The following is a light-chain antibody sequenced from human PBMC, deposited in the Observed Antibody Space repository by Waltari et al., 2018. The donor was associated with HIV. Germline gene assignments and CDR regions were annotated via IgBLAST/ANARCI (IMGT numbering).Light chain of an antibody. V-gene: IGLV1-47*01. Sequence: QSVLTQPPSASGTPGQRVTISCSGSSSNIGSNYVYWYKQLPGTAPKLLLYRNNPRPSGVPDRFSGSKSGTSASLAISGLRSEDEADYYCAAWDGSLSVVVFGGGTKLTVL. J-gene: IGLJ2*01. CDR2: RNN. CDR3: AAWDGSLSVVV. CDR1: SSNIGSNY.